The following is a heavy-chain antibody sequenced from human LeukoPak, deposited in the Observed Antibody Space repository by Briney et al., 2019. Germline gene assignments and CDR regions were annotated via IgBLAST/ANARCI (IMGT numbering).Heavy chain of an antibody. CDR3: WSSANYYYYYMDV. J-gene: IGHJ6*03. Sequence: GGSLRLSCAASGFTFSVYYMSWIRQAPGKGLEWVSYISSSGSTIYYADSVKGRFTISRDNAKNSLYLQMNSLRAEDTAVYYCWSSANYYYYYMDVWGKGTTVTVSS. V-gene: IGHV3-11*04. D-gene: IGHD3-3*01. CDR2: ISSSGSTI. CDR1: GFTFSVYY.